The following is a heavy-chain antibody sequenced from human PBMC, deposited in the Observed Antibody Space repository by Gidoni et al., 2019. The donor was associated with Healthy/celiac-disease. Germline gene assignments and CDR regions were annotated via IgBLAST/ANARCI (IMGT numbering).Heavy chain of an antibody. CDR1: GGSFSGYY. CDR3: AREPGGSSRVPP. V-gene: IGHV4-34*01. D-gene: IGHD6-13*01. Sequence: QVQLQQWGAGLLKPSETLSLTCAVYGGSFSGYYWSWIRQPPGKGLEWIGEINHSGSTNYNPSLKSRVTISVDTSKNQFSLKLSSVTAADTAVYYCAREPGGSSRVPPWGKGTTVTVSS. CDR2: INHSGST. J-gene: IGHJ6*04.